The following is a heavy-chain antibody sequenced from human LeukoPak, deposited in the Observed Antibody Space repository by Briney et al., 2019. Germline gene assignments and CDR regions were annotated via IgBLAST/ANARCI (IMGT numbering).Heavy chain of an antibody. V-gene: IGHV3-30*04. CDR2: ISYDGSNK. CDR3: ASPMVRGVGYFDY. Sequence: GGSLRVSCAASGFTFGSYAMHWVRQAPGKGLEWVAVISYDGSNKYYADSVKGRFTISRDNSKNTLYLQMNSLRAEDTAVYYCASPMVRGVGYFDYWGQGTLVTVSS. D-gene: IGHD3-10*01. J-gene: IGHJ4*02. CDR1: GFTFGSYA.